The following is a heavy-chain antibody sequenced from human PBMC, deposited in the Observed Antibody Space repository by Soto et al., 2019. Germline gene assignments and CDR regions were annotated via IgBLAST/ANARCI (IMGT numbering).Heavy chain of an antibody. CDR2: IIPIFDAT. CDR1: GGTFSRHS. Sequence: QVQMVQSGAEVKKPGSSARVSCKVSGGTFSRHSISWVRQAPGQVLEWMGGIIPIFDATQYPQKFQGRLTITADESKTTSHTDVGAARPDDTGIYYCARDLTCVRGSWGQGTLVTVS. J-gene: IGHJ4*02. D-gene: IGHD3-10*01. CDR3: ARDLTCVRGS. V-gene: IGHV1-69*01.